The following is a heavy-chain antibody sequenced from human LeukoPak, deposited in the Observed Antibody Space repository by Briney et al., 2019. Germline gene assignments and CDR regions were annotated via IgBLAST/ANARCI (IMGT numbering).Heavy chain of an antibody. CDR3: AGAGGYSGY. D-gene: IGHD5-12*01. CDR1: GFTVSTNH. Sequence: GVSLRLSCAVSGFTVSTNHITWVRQAPGKGLECVSVIYGGGSTYYAGSVKGRFTISRDSSKNTVYLQMNSLRAEDTAVYYCAGAGGYSGYGSQGTLVTVSS. V-gene: IGHV3-66*01. J-gene: IGHJ4*02. CDR2: IYGGGST.